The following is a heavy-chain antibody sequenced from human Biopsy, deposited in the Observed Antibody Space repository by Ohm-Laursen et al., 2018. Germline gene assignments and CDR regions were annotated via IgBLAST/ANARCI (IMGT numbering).Heavy chain of an antibody. D-gene: IGHD3-9*01. Sequence: PSVKVSCKIPGGTFSNYGVNWVRQAPGQGLEWLGGNTPILGTGNYAQKFKDRVTVAADTSTSTATMEPRSLRSDDTAVYYCATKLTGYFHHWGQGTLVIVSS. CDR2: NTPILGTG. V-gene: IGHV1-69*06. CDR3: ATKLTGYFHH. J-gene: IGHJ1*01. CDR1: GGTFSNYG.